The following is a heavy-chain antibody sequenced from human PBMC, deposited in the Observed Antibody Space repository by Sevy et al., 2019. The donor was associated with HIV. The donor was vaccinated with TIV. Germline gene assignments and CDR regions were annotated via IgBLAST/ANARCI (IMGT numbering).Heavy chain of an antibody. CDR1: GFTFRNYV. CDR3: AKRVAGALAALDI. CDR2: ISDGGGTT. J-gene: IGHJ3*02. V-gene: IGHV3-23*01. D-gene: IGHD3-10*01. Sequence: EGSLRLSCAASGFTFRNYVMNWVRQPPGKGLEWVSVISDGGGTTYYADSVKGRFTISRDDSKSTLYLQMNSLRVEDTAVYFCAKRVAGALAALDIWGQGTMVTVSS.